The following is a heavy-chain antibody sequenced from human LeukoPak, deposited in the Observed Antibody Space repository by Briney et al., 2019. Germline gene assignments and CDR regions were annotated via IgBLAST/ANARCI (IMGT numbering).Heavy chain of an antibody. CDR1: GYNINNYG. D-gene: IGHD3-10*01. Sequence: VASVKVSCKASGYNINNYGIIWVRLAPRHGLEWMGWINPYNGDTDYAQKFQGRVTMTTGTSTSTAYMEVRSLRSDDTAVYYCAREHFRVRGPETWFDPWGQGTFVTVSS. CDR2: INPYNGDT. V-gene: IGHV1-18*01. CDR3: AREHFRVRGPETWFDP. J-gene: IGHJ5*02.